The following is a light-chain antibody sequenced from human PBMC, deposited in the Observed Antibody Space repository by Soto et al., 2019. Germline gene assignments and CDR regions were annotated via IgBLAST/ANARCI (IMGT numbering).Light chain of an antibody. CDR1: HTISSSY. CDR3: QQHVTSSPRT. J-gene: IGKJ1*01. Sequence: ELVLAQASVTLSLPPGGKATHSRRASHTISSSYLAWYQQKPGQAPRLLMYGISRRATGIPDRFSGSGSGTDFTLTITRLEPEDFAVYYCQQHVTSSPRTFGKGTKVDIK. CDR2: GIS. V-gene: IGKV3-20*01.